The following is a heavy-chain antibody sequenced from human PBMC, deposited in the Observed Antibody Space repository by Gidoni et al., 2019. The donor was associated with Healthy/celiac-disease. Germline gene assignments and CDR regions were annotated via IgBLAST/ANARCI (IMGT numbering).Heavy chain of an antibody. CDR2: IIPIFGTA. D-gene: IGHD3-3*01. Sequence: QVQLVQSGAEVKKPGSSVKVSCKASGGTFSSYAISWVRQAPGQGLEWMGGIIPIFGTANYAQKFQGRVTITADKSTSTAYMELSSLRSEDTAVYYCATYTIFGVVIIPRTYYYGMDVWGQGTTVTVSS. CDR3: ATYTIFGVVIIPRTYYYGMDV. V-gene: IGHV1-69*06. J-gene: IGHJ6*02. CDR1: GGTFSSYA.